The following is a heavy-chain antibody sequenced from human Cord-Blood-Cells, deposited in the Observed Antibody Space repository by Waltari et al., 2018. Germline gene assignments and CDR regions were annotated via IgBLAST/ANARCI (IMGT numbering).Heavy chain of an antibody. CDR2: FDPEDGET. D-gene: IGHD1-26*01. Sequence: QVKLVQSGAEVKTPGDSVKVSCKVCGYTLTELSMHWVRQAPGKGLEWMGGFDPEDGETIYAQKFQGRVTMTEDTSTDTAYMELSSLRSEDTAVYYCATLGSYHDAFDIWGQGTMVTVSS. J-gene: IGHJ3*02. CDR1: GYTLTELS. CDR3: ATLGSYHDAFDI. V-gene: IGHV1-24*01.